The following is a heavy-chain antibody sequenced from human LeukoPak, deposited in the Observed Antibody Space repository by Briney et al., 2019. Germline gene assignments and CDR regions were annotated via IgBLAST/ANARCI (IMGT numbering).Heavy chain of an antibody. D-gene: IGHD2-2*02. Sequence: SETLSLTCTVSGGSISSYYWSWIRQPPGKGLEWIGYIYYSGSTNYNPSLKSRVTISVDTSKNQFSLKLSSVTAADTAVYYCARIYCSSTSCYMSRAFDIWGQGTMVTVSS. CDR3: ARIYCSSTSCYMSRAFDI. V-gene: IGHV4-59*01. CDR2: IYYSGST. J-gene: IGHJ3*02. CDR1: GGSISSYY.